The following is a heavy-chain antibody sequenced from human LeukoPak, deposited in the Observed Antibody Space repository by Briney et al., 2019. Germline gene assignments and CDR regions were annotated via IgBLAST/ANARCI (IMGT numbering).Heavy chain of an antibody. CDR1: GFTFSNYE. D-gene: IGHD4-17*01. Sequence: PGGSLRLSCAASGFTFSNYEMNWVRQAPGKGLEWVSYRSSSGSTMYYADSVRGRFTISRDNAKNSLYLQMNGLRAEDTAVYYCARDQGKDGDRNYYYGMDVWGQGTTVTVSS. V-gene: IGHV3-48*03. CDR3: ARDQGKDGDRNYYYGMDV. CDR2: RSSSGSTM. J-gene: IGHJ6*02.